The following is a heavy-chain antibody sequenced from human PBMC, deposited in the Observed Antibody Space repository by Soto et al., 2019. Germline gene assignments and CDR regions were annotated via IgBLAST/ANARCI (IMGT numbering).Heavy chain of an antibody. D-gene: IGHD6-19*01. CDR3: ARDLFWYSSGWYGRDY. V-gene: IGHV1-2*02. J-gene: IGHJ4*02. CDR2: INPNSGGT. Sequence: ASVKVSCKASGYTFTSYGISWVRQAPGQGLEWMGWINPNSGGTNYAQKFQGRVTMTRDTSISTAYMELSRLRSDDTAVYYCARDLFWYSSGWYGRDYWGQGTLVTVSS. CDR1: GYTFTSYG.